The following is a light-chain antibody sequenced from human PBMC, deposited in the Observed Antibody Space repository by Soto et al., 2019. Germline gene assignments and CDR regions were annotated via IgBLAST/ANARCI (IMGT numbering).Light chain of an antibody. Sequence: DIQMTQSPSSLSASVGDRVVITCRASQNILTYLHWYQHKPGKAPRLLIYAESNLQTGVPSRYSGSGSGTDFTLTISSLQPEDFATYYCQQSHSVPYTFGQGTKLQIK. CDR3: QQSHSVPYT. CDR2: AES. CDR1: QNILTY. V-gene: IGKV1-39*01. J-gene: IGKJ2*01.